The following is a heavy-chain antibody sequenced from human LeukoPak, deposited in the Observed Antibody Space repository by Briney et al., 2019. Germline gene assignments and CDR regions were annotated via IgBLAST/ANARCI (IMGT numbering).Heavy chain of an antibody. D-gene: IGHD2-21*01. CDR3: ARSLIADGAFDI. CDR1: GFTFSSYY. CDR2: IGTASDT. J-gene: IGHJ3*02. V-gene: IGHV3-13*04. Sequence: PGGSLRLSCSASGFTFSSYYMQWVRPATGKGLEWVSAIGTASDTSSRGYVKGRFTISRENAKNSLFLQMNSVRAEDTAVYYCARSLIADGAFDIWGQGTMVTVSS.